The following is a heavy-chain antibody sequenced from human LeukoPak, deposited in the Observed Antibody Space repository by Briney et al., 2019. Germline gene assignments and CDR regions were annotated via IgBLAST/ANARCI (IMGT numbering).Heavy chain of an antibody. CDR2: INPNSGGT. J-gene: IGHJ5*02. CDR3: AREAGYRLLGGWFDP. Sequence: ASVKVSCKASGYTFTGYYMHWVRQAPGQGLEWMGWINPNSGGTNYAQKFQGRVTMTRDTSISTAYMELSRLRFDDTAVYYCAREAGYRLLGGWFDPWGQGTLVTVSS. V-gene: IGHV1-2*02. CDR1: GYTFTGYY. D-gene: IGHD2-2*01.